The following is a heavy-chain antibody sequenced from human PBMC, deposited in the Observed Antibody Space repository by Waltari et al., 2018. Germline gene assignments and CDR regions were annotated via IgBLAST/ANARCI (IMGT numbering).Heavy chain of an antibody. CDR3: ARDWGLAAVGAFDI. J-gene: IGHJ3*02. CDR1: GGTFSSYA. D-gene: IGHD6-13*01. Sequence: QVQLGQSGAEGKKPGSPVKVSCKASGGTFSSYAISWVRQAPGQGLEWMGGIIPILGIANYAQKFQGRVTITADKSTSTAYMELSSLRSEDTAVYYCARDWGLAAVGAFDIWGQGTMVTVSS. CDR2: IIPILGIA. V-gene: IGHV1-69*10.